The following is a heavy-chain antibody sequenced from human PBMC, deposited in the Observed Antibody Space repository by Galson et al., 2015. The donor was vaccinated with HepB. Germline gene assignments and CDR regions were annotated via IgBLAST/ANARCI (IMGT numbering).Heavy chain of an antibody. J-gene: IGHJ4*02. CDR2: IKQDGSEK. V-gene: IGHV3-7*03. CDR3: ALSGRYSSGWYFPDY. CDR1: GFTFSSYW. Sequence: SLRLSCAASGFTFSSYWMSWVRQAPGKGLEWVANIKQDGSEKYYVDSVKGRFTISRDNAKNSLYLQMNSLRAEDTAVYYCALSGRYSSGWYFPDYWGQGTLVTVSS. D-gene: IGHD6-19*01.